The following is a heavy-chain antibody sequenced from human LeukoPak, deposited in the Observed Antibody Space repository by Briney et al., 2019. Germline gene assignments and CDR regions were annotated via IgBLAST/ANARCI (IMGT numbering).Heavy chain of an antibody. Sequence: GRSLRLSCAASGFTFSSYAMHWVRQAPGKGLEWVAVISYDGSNKYYADSVKGRFTISRDNSKNTLYLQMNSLRAEDTAVYYCAKENYDILTGYYNAPDYWGQGTLVTVSS. CDR1: GFTFSSYA. J-gene: IGHJ4*02. D-gene: IGHD3-9*01. CDR2: ISYDGSNK. V-gene: IGHV3-30*04. CDR3: AKENYDILTGYYNAPDY.